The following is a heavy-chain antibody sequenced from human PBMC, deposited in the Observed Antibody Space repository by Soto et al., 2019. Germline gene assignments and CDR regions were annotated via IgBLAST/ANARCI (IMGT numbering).Heavy chain of an antibody. CDR2: IYSTGNT. Sequence: SETLSLTCIVSGGSISSHYWSWLRQAAGKGLEWIGRIYSTGNTNLNPSLKSRVTMSADTSKNQFSLKLSSVTAADTAVYYCAREYYDGSGYYYNFDSWGQGALVTVSS. V-gene: IGHV4-4*07. CDR1: GGSISSHY. D-gene: IGHD3-22*01. CDR3: AREYYDGSGYYYNFDS. J-gene: IGHJ4*02.